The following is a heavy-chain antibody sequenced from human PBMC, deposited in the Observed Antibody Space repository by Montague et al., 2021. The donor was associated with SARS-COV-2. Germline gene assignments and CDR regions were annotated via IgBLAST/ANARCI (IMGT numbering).Heavy chain of an antibody. V-gene: IGHV4-34*01. J-gene: IGHJ6*03. CDR2: INHSGST. CDR1: GTSFSGYY. Sequence: SETLSLTCAVYGTSFSGYYWNWIRQPPGKGLEWIGEINHSGSTKYSPSLKSRLTISADTSKNQFSLKLTSVAAADTAVYYCARLRDGVVPSPILGVGPYYSYYYMDVWGRGTTVTVSS. CDR3: ARLRDGVVPSPILGVGPYYSYYYMDV. D-gene: IGHD3-10*01.